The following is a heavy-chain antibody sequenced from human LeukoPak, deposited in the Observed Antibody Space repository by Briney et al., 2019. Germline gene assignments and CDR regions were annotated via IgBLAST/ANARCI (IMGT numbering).Heavy chain of an antibody. D-gene: IGHD6-6*01. Sequence: SETLSLTCTVSGGSISSYYWSWIRQPPGKGLEWIGYIYYSGSTNYNPSLKSRVTLSVDTSKNQFSLKLSSVTAADTAVYYCARTYSSSSSFDYWGQGTLVTVSS. CDR3: ARTYSSSSSFDY. V-gene: IGHV4-59*01. J-gene: IGHJ4*02. CDR1: GGSISSYY. CDR2: IYYSGST.